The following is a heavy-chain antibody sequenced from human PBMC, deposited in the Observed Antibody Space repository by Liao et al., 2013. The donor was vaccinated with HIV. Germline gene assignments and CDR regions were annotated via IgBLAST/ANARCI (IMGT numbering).Heavy chain of an antibody. V-gene: IGHV4-34*01. D-gene: IGHD3-10*01. CDR3: ARGAAGELFRGQYYYYMDV. J-gene: IGHJ6*03. CDR2: IFYTGST. CDR1: YGSFNDYY. Sequence: QVRLDQWGAGMLKPSETLSLRCAVYYGSFNDYYWTWIRQPPGKGLEWIGYIFYTGSTSYNPSLKTRLVITVDTSKSQFSLKLNSVTAEDTAVYYCARGAAGELFRGQYYYYMDVWGKGTTVTVSS.